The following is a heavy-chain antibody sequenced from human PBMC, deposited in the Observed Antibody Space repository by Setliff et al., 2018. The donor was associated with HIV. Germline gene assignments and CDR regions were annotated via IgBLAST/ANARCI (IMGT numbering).Heavy chain of an antibody. Sequence: ASVKVSCKASGYTFNNYALYWVRQAPGQGFEWMGWINTNTGSPTYAQGFTRRFVFSLDPSVNTAYLQISSLKTEDSAVYYCARGPPSQVDYWGQGTLVTVSS. CDR3: ARGPPSQVDY. V-gene: IGHV7-4-1*02. J-gene: IGHJ4*02. CDR1: GYTFNNYA. CDR2: INTNTGSP.